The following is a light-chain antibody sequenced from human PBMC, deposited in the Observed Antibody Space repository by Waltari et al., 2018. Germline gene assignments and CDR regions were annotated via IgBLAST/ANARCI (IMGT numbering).Light chain of an antibody. CDR2: EVS. Sequence: DVVMTQIPLSLSVTPGQPASISCKSTQSLLASDGRTSLYWYLQKPGQPPQLLLYEVSNRFSGVPDRFSGSGSGTDFTLKISRVEAEDVGVYYCMQGIEVPWTFGQGTKVDIK. CDR3: MQGIEVPWT. J-gene: IGKJ1*01. V-gene: IGKV2D-29*01. CDR1: QSLLASDGRTS.